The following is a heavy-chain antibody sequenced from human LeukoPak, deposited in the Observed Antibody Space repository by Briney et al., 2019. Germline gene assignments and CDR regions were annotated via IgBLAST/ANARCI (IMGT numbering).Heavy chain of an antibody. V-gene: IGHV1-69*06. CDR1: GGTFSSYA. CDR2: IIPIFGTA. J-gene: IGHJ6*04. CDR3: ARGAAAAPGDYGMDV. D-gene: IGHD6-13*01. Sequence: GSSVKVSCKASGGTFSSYAISWVRQAPGQGLEWMGGIIPIFGTANYAQKFQGRVTITADKSTSTAYMELSSLRSEDTAAYYCARGAAAAPGDYGMDVWGKGTTVTVSS.